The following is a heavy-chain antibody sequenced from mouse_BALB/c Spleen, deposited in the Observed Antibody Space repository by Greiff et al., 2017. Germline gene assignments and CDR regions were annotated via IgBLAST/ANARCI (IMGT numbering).Heavy chain of an antibody. D-gene: IGHD1-1*01. CDR2: ISSGGGNT. CDR1: GFTFSSYT. Sequence: EVLVVESGGGLVKPGGSLKLSCAASGFTFSSYTMSWVRQTPEKRLEWVATISSGGGNTYYPDSVKGRFTISRDNAKNTLYLQMSSLRSEDTALYYGARYPYYYGSSHWYFEVWGAGTTVTVSS. CDR3: ARYPYYYGSSHWYFEV. J-gene: IGHJ1*01. V-gene: IGHV5-9*03.